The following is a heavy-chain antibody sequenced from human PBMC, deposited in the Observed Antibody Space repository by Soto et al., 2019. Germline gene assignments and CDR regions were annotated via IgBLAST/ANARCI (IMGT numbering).Heavy chain of an antibody. D-gene: IGHD5-18*01. J-gene: IGHJ4*02. V-gene: IGHV1-3*01. CDR2: INAGNGNT. CDR3: ATSSIQLWPTVGFDY. CDR1: GYTFTIYA. Sequence: ASVKVSCKASGYTFTIYAMHWVRQAPGQRLEWMGWINAGNGNTKYSQKFQGRVTITRDTSASTAYMELSSLRSEDTAVYYCATSSIQLWPTVGFDYWGQGTLVTVSS.